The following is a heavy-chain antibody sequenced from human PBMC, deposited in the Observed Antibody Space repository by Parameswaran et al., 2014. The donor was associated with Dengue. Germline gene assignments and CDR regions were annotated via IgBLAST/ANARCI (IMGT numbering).Heavy chain of an antibody. CDR3: TYPDDSSGSYFDY. D-gene: IGHD6-19*01. J-gene: IGHJ4*02. Sequence: RWIRQPPGKGLEWVGRIKSKTDGGTTDYAAPVKGRFTISRDDSKNTLYLQMNSLKTEDTAVYYCTYPDDSSGSYFDYWGQGTLVTVSS. V-gene: IGHV3-15*01. CDR2: IKSKTDGGTT.